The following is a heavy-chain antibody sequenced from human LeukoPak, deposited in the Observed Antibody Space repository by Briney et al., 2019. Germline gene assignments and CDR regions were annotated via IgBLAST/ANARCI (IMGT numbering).Heavy chain of an antibody. CDR1: GFTFSDYY. Sequence: GGSLRLSCAASGFTFSDYYMSWIRQAPGKGLEWVSYISSSGTTIYYADSVKGRFTISRDNAKNSLYLQMNDLRAGDTAVYYCARMPLEIVTNFLDSWGQGTLVTVSS. V-gene: IGHV3-11*04. D-gene: IGHD4-11*01. CDR3: ARMPLEIVTNFLDS. J-gene: IGHJ4*02. CDR2: ISSSGTTI.